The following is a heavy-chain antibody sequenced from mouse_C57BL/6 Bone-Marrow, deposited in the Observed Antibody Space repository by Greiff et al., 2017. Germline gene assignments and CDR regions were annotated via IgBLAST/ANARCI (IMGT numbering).Heavy chain of an antibody. CDR3: TSLIYYDYGLFAY. V-gene: IGHV14-4*01. J-gene: IGHJ3*01. CDR2: IDPENGDT. CDR1: GFNIKDDY. Sequence: EVQLQQSGAELVRPGASVKLSCTASGFNIKDDYMHWVKQRPEQGLEWIGWIDPENGDTEYASKFQGKATITADTSSNTAYLPLSSLTSEDTAVYYCTSLIYYDYGLFAYWGQGTLVTVSA. D-gene: IGHD2-4*01.